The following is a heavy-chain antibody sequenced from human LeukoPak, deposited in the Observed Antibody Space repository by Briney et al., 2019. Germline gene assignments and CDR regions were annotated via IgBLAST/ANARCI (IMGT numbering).Heavy chain of an antibody. CDR3: ARGGARDIWYFAY. D-gene: IGHD2-21*01. V-gene: IGHV3-30*02. CDR2: VRYDGRDK. J-gene: IGHJ4*02. CDR1: GFTFSAYG. Sequence: GGSLRLSCEVSGFTFSAYGIHWVRHSPGKGLEWVAFVRYDGRDKFYADSVKGRFIVSKDNSRTTLQLQMNSLRSEDTAVYFCARGGARDIWYFAYWGQGTRVTVSS.